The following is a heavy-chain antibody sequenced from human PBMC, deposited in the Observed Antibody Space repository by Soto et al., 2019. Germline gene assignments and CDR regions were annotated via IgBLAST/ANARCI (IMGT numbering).Heavy chain of an antibody. V-gene: IGHV3-30-3*01. CDR2: ISYDGSDK. CDR3: AREINSHFDY. CDR1: GLTFSSYG. J-gene: IGHJ4*02. Sequence: QVQLVESGGGVVQPGRSLRLSCAASGLTFSSYGMNWVRQAPGKGLEWVAVISYDGSDKYYADSVKGRFTISRDNSKNPLFLQMNGLRADDTAVYYCAREINSHFDYWGQGTLVTVSS. D-gene: IGHD2-15*01.